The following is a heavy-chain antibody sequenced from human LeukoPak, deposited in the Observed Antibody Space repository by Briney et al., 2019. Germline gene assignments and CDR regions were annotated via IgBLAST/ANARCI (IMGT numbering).Heavy chain of an antibody. CDR1: GFTFSSYA. D-gene: IGHD3-3*01. Sequence: GGSLRLSCAASGFTFSSYAMHWVRQAPGKGLEWVAVISYDGSNKYYADSVKGRFTISRDNSKNTLYLQMNSLRAEDTAVYYCARAPDYYDFWSGYYSYWGQGTLVTVSS. V-gene: IGHV3-30-3*01. J-gene: IGHJ4*02. CDR2: ISYDGSNK. CDR3: ARAPDYYDFWSGYYSY.